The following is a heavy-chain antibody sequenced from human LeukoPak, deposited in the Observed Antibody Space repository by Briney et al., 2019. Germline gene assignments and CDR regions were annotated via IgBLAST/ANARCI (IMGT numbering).Heavy chain of an antibody. CDR3: AKDGYYYDSSGYFSW. Sequence: PGGSLRLSCAAPGFTFSSYAMSWVRQAPGKGLEWVAAISGSGANTYHADSVKGRFTISRDNSKNTLYLQMTSLRAEDTAIYYCAKDGYYYDSSGYFSWRGQGTLVTVSS. D-gene: IGHD3-22*01. CDR2: ISGSGANT. CDR1: GFTFSSYA. J-gene: IGHJ4*02. V-gene: IGHV3-23*01.